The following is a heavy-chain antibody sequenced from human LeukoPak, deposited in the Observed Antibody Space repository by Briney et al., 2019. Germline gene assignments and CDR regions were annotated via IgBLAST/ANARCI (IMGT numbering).Heavy chain of an antibody. Sequence: SETLSLTCSVSGGDSISSYYWYWIRQSPGKRLEWIGNISNSGYTDYNPSLKSQVTMSIDTSKMQFFLRLSSVSAADTAVYYYPRSRSGKFYWGRGTPVLVSS. J-gene: IGHJ4*02. CDR1: GGDSISSYY. CDR2: ISNSGYT. D-gene: IGHD6-19*01. V-gene: IGHV4-59*01. CDR3: PRSRSGKFY.